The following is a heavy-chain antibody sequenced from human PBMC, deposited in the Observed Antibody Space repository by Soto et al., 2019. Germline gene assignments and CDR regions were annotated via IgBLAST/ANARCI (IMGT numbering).Heavy chain of an antibody. V-gene: IGHV1-69*06. CDR3: ARGQLVGLGEGQQLVRYYYYGMDV. Sequence: SVKVSCKASGGTFSSYAISWVRQAPGQGLEWMGGIIPIFGTANYAQKFQGRVTITADKSTSTAYMELSSLRSEDTAVYYCARGQLVGLGEGQQLVRYYYYGMDVWGQGTTVTVS. CDR2: IIPIFGTA. CDR1: GGTFSSYA. D-gene: IGHD6-13*01. J-gene: IGHJ6*02.